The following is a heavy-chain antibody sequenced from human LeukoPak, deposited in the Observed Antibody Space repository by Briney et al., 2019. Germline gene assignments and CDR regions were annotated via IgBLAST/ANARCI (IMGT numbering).Heavy chain of an antibody. Sequence: GGSLRLSCAASGFTFSSYAMSWVRQAPGKGLEWVSAISGSGGSTYYADSVKGRFIISRDNSKNTLYLQMNSLRAEDTAVYYCAKERGYCSSTSCDAFDTWGQGTMVTVSS. CDR2: ISGSGGST. V-gene: IGHV3-23*01. D-gene: IGHD2-2*01. CDR1: GFTFSSYA. CDR3: AKERGYCSSTSCDAFDT. J-gene: IGHJ3*02.